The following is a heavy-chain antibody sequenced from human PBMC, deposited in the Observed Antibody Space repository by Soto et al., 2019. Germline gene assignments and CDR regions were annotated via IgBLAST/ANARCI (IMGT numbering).Heavy chain of an antibody. V-gene: IGHV3-33*01. CDR2: IWYDGSNK. D-gene: IGHD3-3*01. CDR1: GFTFSSYG. J-gene: IGHJ6*02. CDR3: AGIRFSAYTSYYYDGMDV. Sequence: GGSLRLSCAASGFTFSSYGMHWVRQAPGKGLEWVAVIWYDGSNKYYADSVKGRFTISRDNSKNTLYLHMNSLRAEDTAVYYCAGIRFSAYTSYYYDGMDVWNRGTPVTVS.